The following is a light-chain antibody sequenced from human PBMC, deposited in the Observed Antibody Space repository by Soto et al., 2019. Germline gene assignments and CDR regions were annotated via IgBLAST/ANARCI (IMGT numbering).Light chain of an antibody. CDR1: QSVSSSY. J-gene: IGKJ2*01. CDR3: QQYGSSPYT. V-gene: IGKV3-20*01. CDR2: GAS. Sequence: EIVLTQSPGTLSLTPGERATLSCRASQSVSSSYLAWYQQKPGQAPRLLIYGASSRATGIPDRFSGSGSGTDFTLTISRLDPEDFAVYYCQQYGSSPYTFGQGNKLEIK.